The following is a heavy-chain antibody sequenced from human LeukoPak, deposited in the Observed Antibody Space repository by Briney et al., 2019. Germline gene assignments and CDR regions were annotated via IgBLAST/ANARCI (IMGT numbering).Heavy chain of an antibody. CDR1: GGSISSYY. V-gene: IGHV4-59*01. CDR2: IYYSGST. Sequence: PSETLSLTCTVSGGSISSYYWSWIRQPPGKGLVWIGYIYYSGSTNYNPSLKSRVTISVDTSKNQFSLKLSSVTAADTAVYYCARNGIVGATPYFDYWGQGTLVTVSS. J-gene: IGHJ4*02. D-gene: IGHD1-26*01. CDR3: ARNGIVGATPYFDY.